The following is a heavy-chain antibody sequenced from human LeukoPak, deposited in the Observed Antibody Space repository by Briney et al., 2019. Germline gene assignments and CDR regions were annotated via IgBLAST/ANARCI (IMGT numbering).Heavy chain of an antibody. J-gene: IGHJ3*02. CDR2: INPTGGST. V-gene: IGHV1-46*01. CDR3: ARVGWELARHDAFDI. CDR1: GYTFTSYY. Sequence: ASVKVSCKASGYTFTSYYMHWVRQAPGQGLEWMGLINPTGGSTGYAQKFQGRVTMTRDMSTSTDYMELSSLRSEDTAVYYCARVGWELARHDAFDIWGQGTMVTVSS. D-gene: IGHD1-26*01.